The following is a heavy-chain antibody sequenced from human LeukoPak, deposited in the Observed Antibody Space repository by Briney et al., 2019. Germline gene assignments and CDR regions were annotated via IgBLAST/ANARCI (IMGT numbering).Heavy chain of an antibody. D-gene: IGHD2-15*01. Sequence: GGSLRLSCAASGFTFSSYAMHWVRQAPGKGLEWVAVISYDGSNKYYADSVKGRLTISRDNSKNTLYLQMNSLRAEDTAVYYCARELVVVAYYFDYWGQGTLVTVSS. CDR1: GFTFSSYA. CDR2: ISYDGSNK. J-gene: IGHJ4*02. CDR3: ARELVVVAYYFDY. V-gene: IGHV3-30-3*01.